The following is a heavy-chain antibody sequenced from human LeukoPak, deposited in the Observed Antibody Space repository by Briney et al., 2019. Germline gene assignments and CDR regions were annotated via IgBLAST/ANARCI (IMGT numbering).Heavy chain of an antibody. V-gene: IGHV1-18*01. J-gene: IGHJ3*02. CDR3: ARDLRGYYYDGDI. Sequence: ASVKVSCKASGYTFTSYAISWVRQAPGQGLEWMGWISAYNGNTNYAQKLQGRVTMTTDTSTSTAYMEMRSLRSDDTAVYYCARDLRGYYYDGDIWGQGTMVTVSS. CDR2: ISAYNGNT. D-gene: IGHD3-22*01. CDR1: GYTFTSYA.